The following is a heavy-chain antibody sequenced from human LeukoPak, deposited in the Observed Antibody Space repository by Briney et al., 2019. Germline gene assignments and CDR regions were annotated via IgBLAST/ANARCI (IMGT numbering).Heavy chain of an antibody. CDR1: GFTFSSYA. Sequence: GGSLRLSCAASGFTFSSYAMSWVRQAPGKGLEWVSTTSGSGRSTSEADNVKDRLTISRDNSKNTLYLRMNSLRADDTAVYYCARHYYYDSSGYYDAFDIWGQGTMVTVSS. CDR2: TSGSGRST. V-gene: IGHV3-23*01. CDR3: ARHYYYDSSGYYDAFDI. J-gene: IGHJ3*02. D-gene: IGHD3-22*01.